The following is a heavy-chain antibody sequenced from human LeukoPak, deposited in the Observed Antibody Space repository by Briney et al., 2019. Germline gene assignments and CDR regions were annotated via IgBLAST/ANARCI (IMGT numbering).Heavy chain of an antibody. D-gene: IGHD3-10*01. CDR1: GGSISSYY. CDR2: IYYSGST. J-gene: IGHJ4*02. Sequence: PSETLSLTCTVSGGSISSYYWSWVRQPPGKGLGWIGYIYYSGSTNYNPSLKSRVTISVDTSKNQFSLKLSSVTAADTAVYYCARGYYGSGIDYFDYWGQGTLVTVSS. V-gene: IGHV4-59*01. CDR3: ARGYYGSGIDYFDY.